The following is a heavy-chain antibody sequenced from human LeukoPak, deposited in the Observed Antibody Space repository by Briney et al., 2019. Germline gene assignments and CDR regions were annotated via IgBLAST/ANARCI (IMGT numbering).Heavy chain of an antibody. J-gene: IGHJ4*02. D-gene: IGHD3-3*01. CDR2: ISSSSSYI. CDR1: GFTFSSYS. CDR3: ARGYPGFLEWLLLDY. V-gene: IGHV3-21*01. Sequence: KTGGSLRLSCAASGFTFSSYSMNWVRQAPGKGLEWVSSISSSSSYIYYAHSVKGRFTISRDNAKNTLYLQMSSLRAEDTAVYYCARGYPGFLEWLLLDYWGQGTLVTVSS.